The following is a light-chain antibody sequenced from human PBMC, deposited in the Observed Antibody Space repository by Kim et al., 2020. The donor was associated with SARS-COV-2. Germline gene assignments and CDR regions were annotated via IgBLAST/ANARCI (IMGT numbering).Light chain of an antibody. CDR2: EVT. CDR3: CSYAGANTFV. Sequence: QSALTQPASVSGSPGQSITISCTGTSSNVGNYNLVSWYQQHPGKAPKRMIFEVTKRPSGVSHRFSGSVSGNTASLTISGLQTEDEADYFCCSYAGANTFVFGTGTKVTVL. J-gene: IGLJ1*01. V-gene: IGLV2-23*02. CDR1: SSNVGNYNL.